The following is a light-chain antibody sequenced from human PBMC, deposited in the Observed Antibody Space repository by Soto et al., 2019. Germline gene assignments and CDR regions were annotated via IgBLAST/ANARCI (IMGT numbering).Light chain of an antibody. Sequence: EIVLTQSPGTLSLSPGERATLSCRASQSVSSSYLAWYQQKPGQPPRLLIYGASSRATGIPDRFSGSGSGTDFTPTLSRLEPEDFAVFYCQHYDSLPITFGQGTRLETK. CDR3: QHYDSLPIT. V-gene: IGKV3-20*01. CDR1: QSVSSSY. CDR2: GAS. J-gene: IGKJ5*01.